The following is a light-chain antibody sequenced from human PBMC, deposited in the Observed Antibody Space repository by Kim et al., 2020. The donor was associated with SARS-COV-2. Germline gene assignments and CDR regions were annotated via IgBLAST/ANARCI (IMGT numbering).Light chain of an antibody. CDR1: QNVNIW. CDR3: QQYHTHST. V-gene: IGKV1-5*03. Sequence: DIQMTQSPSILPASVGDTVTITCRASQNVNIWLAWYQQKPGQVPKLLIHKTSGLQRGVPSRFSGGGSGTDFTLTIRSLQPDDFATYYCQQYHTHSTFAQGTKVDIK. J-gene: IGKJ1*01. CDR2: KTS.